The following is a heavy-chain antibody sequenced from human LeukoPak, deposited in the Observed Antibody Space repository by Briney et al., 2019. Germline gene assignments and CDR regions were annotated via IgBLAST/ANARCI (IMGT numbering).Heavy chain of an antibody. V-gene: IGHV3-23*01. J-gene: IGHJ5*02. CDR3: AKSPTGYCSSTSCSEFDP. D-gene: IGHD2-2*01. CDR2: ISGSGGST. CDR1: GFTFSSYA. Sequence: PGGSLRLSCAASGFTFSSYAMSWVRQAPGKGLEWGSAISGSGGSTYYADSVKGRFTISRDNSKNRLYLQMNSLRAADKAVYYCAKSPTGYCSSTSCSEFDPWGQGTLVTVSS.